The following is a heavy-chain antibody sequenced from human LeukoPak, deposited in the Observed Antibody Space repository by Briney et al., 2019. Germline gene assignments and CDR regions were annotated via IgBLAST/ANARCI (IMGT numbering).Heavy chain of an antibody. CDR3: AREGSDYGYYYGMDV. J-gene: IGHJ6*02. CDR1: GYTFTSYG. V-gene: IGHV7-4-1*02. CDR2: INTNTGNP. D-gene: IGHD4-17*01. Sequence: ASVKVSCKASGYTFTSYGISWVRQAPGQGLEWMGWINTNTGNPTYAQGFTGRFVFSLDTSVSTAYLQISSLKAEDTAVYYCAREGSDYGYYYGMDVWGQGTTVTVSS.